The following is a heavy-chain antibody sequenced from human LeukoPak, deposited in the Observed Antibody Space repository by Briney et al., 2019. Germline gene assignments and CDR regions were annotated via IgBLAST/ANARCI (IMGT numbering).Heavy chain of an antibody. CDR1: GYTLTGYY. J-gene: IGHJ6*03. D-gene: IGHD4-11*01. Sequence: ASVKVSCKASGYTLTGYYMHWVRQAPGQGLEWMGWINPNSGGTNYAQKFQGRVTMTRDTSISTAYMELSRLRSDDTAVYYCARTVTMDYYYYMDVWGKGTTVTVSS. CDR3: ARTVTMDYYYYMDV. CDR2: INPNSGGT. V-gene: IGHV1-2*02.